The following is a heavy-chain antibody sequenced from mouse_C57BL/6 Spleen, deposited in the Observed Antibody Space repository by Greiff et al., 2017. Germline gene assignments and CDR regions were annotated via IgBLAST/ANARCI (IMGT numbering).Heavy chain of an antibody. J-gene: IGHJ4*01. D-gene: IGHD2-1*01. Sequence: VQLKESGPELVKPGASVKISCKASGYSFTGYYMNWVKQSPDKSLEWIGEINPSTGGTTYNQKFKSKATLTVDKSSSTAYMQLKSLTSEDSAVYYCARERIYYGNYYAMDYGGQGTSVTVSS. V-gene: IGHV1-42*01. CDR3: ARERIYYGNYYAMDY. CDR2: INPSTGGT. CDR1: GYSFTGYY.